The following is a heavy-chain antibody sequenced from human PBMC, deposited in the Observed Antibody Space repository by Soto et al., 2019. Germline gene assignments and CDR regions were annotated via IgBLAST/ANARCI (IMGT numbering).Heavy chain of an antibody. Sequence: QVQLVQSEAEVKKPGASVKVSCKASGYTFTSYYMHWVRQAPGQGLEWVGIVNPSDATTSYAPRFQGRVTITSDTSTSTVYMELSSLRSEDTAVYYCTRSITRFLEWLFDYWGQGTLVTVSS. CDR2: VNPSDATT. J-gene: IGHJ4*02. CDR1: GYTFTSYY. V-gene: IGHV1-46*03. CDR3: TRSITRFLEWLFDY. D-gene: IGHD3-3*01.